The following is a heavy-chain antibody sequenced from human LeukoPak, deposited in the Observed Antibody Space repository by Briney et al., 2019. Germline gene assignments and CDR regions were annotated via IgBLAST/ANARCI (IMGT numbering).Heavy chain of an antibody. D-gene: IGHD3-10*01. CDR2: INHSGST. V-gene: IGHV4-34*01. CDR1: GGSFSGYY. CDR3: ARHSITMVRGVMSYYYYYMDV. J-gene: IGHJ6*03. Sequence: PSETLSLTCAVYGGSFSGYYWSWIRQPPGKGLEWIGEINHSGSTNYNPSLKSRVTISVDTSKNQFSLKLSSVTAADTAVYYCARHSITMVRGVMSYYYYYMDVWGKGTTVTISS.